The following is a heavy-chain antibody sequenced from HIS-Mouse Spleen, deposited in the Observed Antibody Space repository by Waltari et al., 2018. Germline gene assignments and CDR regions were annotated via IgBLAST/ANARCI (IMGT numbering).Heavy chain of an antibody. CDR3: AREIPYSSSWYDWYFDL. CDR2: IYYSGSH. D-gene: IGHD6-13*01. Sequence: QLQLQESGPGLVKPSETLSLTCTVSGGSISSSSYYWGWIRQPPGKGLEWIGSIYYSGSHYYNPAPKSRVTRSVDTSKNQFSLKLSSVTAADTAVYYCAREIPYSSSWYDWYFDLWGRGTLVTVSS. J-gene: IGHJ2*01. V-gene: IGHV4-39*07. CDR1: GGSISSSSYY.